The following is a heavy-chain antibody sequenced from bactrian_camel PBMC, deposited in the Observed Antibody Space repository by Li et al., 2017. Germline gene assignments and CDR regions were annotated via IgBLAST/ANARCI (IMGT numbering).Heavy chain of an antibody. CDR2: MTIDGTT. J-gene: IGHJ4*01. D-gene: IGHD1*01. Sequence: HVQLVESGGGSVQAGGSLRLSCATSGFTFSLWSIAWFRQAPGKEREWVATMTIDGTTNYADSVKGRSTISRDNAKNTLWLQMNSLKPEDTAVYYCAKGGRKTSVSALDAGVTFRGHGTQVTV. CDR3: AKGGRKTSVSALDAGVTF. CDR1: GFTFSLWS. V-gene: IGHV3S53*01.